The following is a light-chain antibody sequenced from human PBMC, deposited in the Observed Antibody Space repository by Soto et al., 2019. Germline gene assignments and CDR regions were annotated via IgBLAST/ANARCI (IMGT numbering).Light chain of an antibody. CDR3: QQRSNWIT. CDR1: QSISTF. J-gene: IGKJ5*01. Sequence: EVVLTQSPATLSLSPGERATLACRASQSISTFLAWYQQKPGQVPRILIYDASNRATGIPARFSGSGSGTDFTLTISSLEPEDFAVYYCQQRSNWITFGQGTRLEIK. CDR2: DAS. V-gene: IGKV3-11*01.